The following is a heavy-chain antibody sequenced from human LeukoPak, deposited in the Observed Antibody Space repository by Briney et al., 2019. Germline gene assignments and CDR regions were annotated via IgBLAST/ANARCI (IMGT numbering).Heavy chain of an antibody. CDR2: IIPIFGTA. Sequence: SVKVSCKASGGTFSSYAISWVRQAPGQGLEWMGGIIPIFGTANYAQKFQGRVTITTDESTSTAYMELSSLRSEDTAVYYCGRDQQQWLPTIADYWGQGTLVSVSS. CDR1: GGTFSSYA. D-gene: IGHD6-19*01. CDR3: GRDQQQWLPTIADY. V-gene: IGHV1-69*05. J-gene: IGHJ4*02.